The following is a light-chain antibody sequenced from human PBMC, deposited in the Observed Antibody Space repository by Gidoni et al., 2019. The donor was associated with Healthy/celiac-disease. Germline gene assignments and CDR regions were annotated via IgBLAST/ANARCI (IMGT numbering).Light chain of an antibody. J-gene: IGKJ1*01. V-gene: IGKV3-11*01. Sequence: EIVLTQSPATLSLSPGERATLPCRASQSVSSYLAWYQQKPGQAPRLLIYDASNRATGIPARFSGSGSGTDFTLTISSLEPEDVAVYYCQQRSNWPGTFGQGTKVEIK. CDR2: DAS. CDR1: QSVSSY. CDR3: QQRSNWPGT.